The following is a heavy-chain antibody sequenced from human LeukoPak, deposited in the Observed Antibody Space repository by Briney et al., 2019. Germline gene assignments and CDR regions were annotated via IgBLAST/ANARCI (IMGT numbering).Heavy chain of an antibody. Sequence: PSETLSLTCTVSGGSISSYYWSWIRQPAGKGLDWIGRIYTSGSTNYNPSLKGRVSISLDTSKSQFSLRLRSVTAADTAMYYCARYTYGVSFDYWGQGTLVTVSS. CDR1: GGSISSYY. V-gene: IGHV4-4*07. CDR2: IYTSGST. D-gene: IGHD5-18*01. CDR3: ARYTYGVSFDY. J-gene: IGHJ4*02.